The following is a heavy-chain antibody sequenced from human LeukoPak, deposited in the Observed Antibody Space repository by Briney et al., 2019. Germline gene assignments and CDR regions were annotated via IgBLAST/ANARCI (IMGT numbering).Heavy chain of an antibody. CDR1: GFIFSNYG. CDR3: ARSARGYSGYDAGY. V-gene: IGHV3-21*01. J-gene: IGHJ4*02. Sequence: GGSLRLSCAASGFIFSNYGMSWVRQAPGKGLEWVSSISFSSTHIYYADSIQGRFTISRDNAKNSLYLQMNSLRAEDTAVYYCARSARGYSGYDAGYWGQGTLVTVSS. CDR2: ISFSSTHI. D-gene: IGHD5-12*01.